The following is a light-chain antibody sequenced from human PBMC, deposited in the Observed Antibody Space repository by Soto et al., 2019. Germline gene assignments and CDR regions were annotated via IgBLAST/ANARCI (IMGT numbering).Light chain of an antibody. V-gene: IGKV3-11*01. J-gene: IGKJ5*01. CDR1: QSVSSY. CDR3: QQRSNWPIT. Sequence: EIVLTQSPATLSLSPGERATVSCRASQSVSSYLAWYQQKPGQAPRLLIYDASNRAPGIPARFSGSGSGTDFTLTISSLEPEEFAVYYCQQRSNWPITFGQGTRLEIK. CDR2: DAS.